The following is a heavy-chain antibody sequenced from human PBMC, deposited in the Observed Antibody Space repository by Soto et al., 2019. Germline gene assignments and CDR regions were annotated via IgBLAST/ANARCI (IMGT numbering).Heavy chain of an antibody. CDR2: IHHSGST. Sequence: QVQLQESGPGLVKPSETLSLTCAVSGDSISSTKWWSWVRQPPGKGLEWIGEIHHSGSTNYNPSLRSRVTISVDKSKNQFSLKLSSMTAADTAVYYCARRDYYDSTGYYPHWGQGILVTVSS. CDR1: GDSISSTKW. J-gene: IGHJ4*02. CDR3: ARRDYYDSTGYYPH. D-gene: IGHD3-22*01. V-gene: IGHV4-4*02.